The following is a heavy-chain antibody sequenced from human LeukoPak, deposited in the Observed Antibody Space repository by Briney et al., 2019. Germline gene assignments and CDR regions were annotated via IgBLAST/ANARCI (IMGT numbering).Heavy chain of an antibody. CDR3: ATGQQWLDRAFDY. CDR2: FDPEDGET. CDR1: GYTLTELS. D-gene: IGHD6-19*01. Sequence: ASVKVSCKVSGYTLTELSMHWVRQAPGEGLEWMGGFDPEDGETIYAQKFQGRVTMTEDTSTDTAYMELSSLRSEDTAVYYCATGQQWLDRAFDYWGQGALVTVSS. J-gene: IGHJ4*02. V-gene: IGHV1-24*01.